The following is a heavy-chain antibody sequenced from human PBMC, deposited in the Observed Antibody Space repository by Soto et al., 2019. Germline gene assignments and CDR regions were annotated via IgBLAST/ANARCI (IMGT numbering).Heavy chain of an antibody. CDR3: ATRITVFGLLIPPFDP. J-gene: IGHJ5*02. CDR2: INHTGGT. Sequence: SETLSLTCAVYGGSVNGYYWNWIRQPPGKGLEWIGEINHTGGTHYNPSLKRRVTMSVDTSKNQFSLRLSPVSAADTAIYYCATRITVFGLLIPPFDPWGQGTQVTSPQ. CDR1: GGSVNGYY. D-gene: IGHD3-3*01. V-gene: IGHV4-34*01.